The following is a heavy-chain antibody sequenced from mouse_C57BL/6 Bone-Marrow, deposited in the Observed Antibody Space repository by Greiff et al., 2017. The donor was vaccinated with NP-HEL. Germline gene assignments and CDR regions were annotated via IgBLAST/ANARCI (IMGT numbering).Heavy chain of an antibody. CDR1: GFTFSSYG. J-gene: IGHJ2*01. D-gene: IGHD2-4*01. V-gene: IGHV5-6*01. CDR3: ASYDYDRGFDY. CDR2: ISSGGSYT. Sequence: EVKVVESGGDLVKPGGSLKLSCAASGFTFSSYGMSWVRQTPDKRLEWVATISSGGSYTYYPDSVKGRFTISRDNAKNTLYLQMSSLKSEDTAMYYCASYDYDRGFDYWGQGTTLTVSS.